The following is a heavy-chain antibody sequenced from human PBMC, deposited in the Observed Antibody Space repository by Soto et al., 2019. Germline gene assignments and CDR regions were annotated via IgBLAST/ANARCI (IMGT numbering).Heavy chain of an antibody. J-gene: IGHJ6*02. CDR2: IIPIFGTA. CDR1: GGTFSSYA. D-gene: IGHD1-26*01. V-gene: IGHV1-69*06. CDR3: ARDRAGGSYYLMVRYYYYGMDV. Sequence: QVQLVQSGAEVKKPGSSVKVSCKASGGTFSSYAISWVRQAPGQGLEWMGGIIPIFGTANYEQKFQGRVTITADKSPSTSYMELSSLRSEDTAVYYCARDRAGGSYYLMVRYYYYGMDVWGQGTTVTVSS.